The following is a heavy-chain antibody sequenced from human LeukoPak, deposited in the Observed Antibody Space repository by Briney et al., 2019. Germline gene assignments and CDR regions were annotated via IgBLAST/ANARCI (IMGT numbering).Heavy chain of an antibody. J-gene: IGHJ5*02. Sequence: SETLSLTCAVYGGSFSGYYWSWIRQPPGKGLEWIWEINHSGSTNYNPSLKRRVTISVDTSKNQFSLKLSSVTAADTAVYYCARDSGYDSRGFYYGGFDPWGQGILVTVSS. V-gene: IGHV4-34*01. CDR1: GGSFSGYY. CDR3: ARDSGYDSRGFYYGGFDP. D-gene: IGHD3-22*01. CDR2: INHSGST.